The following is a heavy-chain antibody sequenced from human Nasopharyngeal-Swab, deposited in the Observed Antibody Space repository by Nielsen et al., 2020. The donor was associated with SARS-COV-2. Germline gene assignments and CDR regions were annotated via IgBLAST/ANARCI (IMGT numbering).Heavy chain of an antibody. D-gene: IGHD2-2*01. J-gene: IGHJ6*03. CDR2: DNYGGVT. V-gene: IGHV4-34*01. Sequence: SETLSLTCAVYGESFSGHQWSWVRQPPGKGLEWIGEDNYGGVTNSNPSLKSRDIISVDTSKNQFSLKLKSVTAADTAVYFCARGGEGVEPAPILGLGPYYFYFYMDVWGKGTTVTVSS. CDR3: ARGGEGVEPAPILGLGPYYFYFYMDV. CDR1: GESFSGHQ.